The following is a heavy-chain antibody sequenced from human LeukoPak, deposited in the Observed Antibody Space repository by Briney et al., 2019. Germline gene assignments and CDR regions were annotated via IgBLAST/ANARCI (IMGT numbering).Heavy chain of an antibody. CDR1: GYTFTGYY. D-gene: IGHD3-9*01. CDR3: ARSPDILTGENFDY. V-gene: IGHV1-2*02. Sequence: ASVKVSCKASGYTFTGYYMHWVRQAPGQGLEWMGWINPKSGGTNEAQKFHNRVTMTRDTSIRTAYMEVSRLRSDDTAVYYCARSPDILTGENFDYWGQGTLVTVSS. J-gene: IGHJ4*02. CDR2: INPKSGGT.